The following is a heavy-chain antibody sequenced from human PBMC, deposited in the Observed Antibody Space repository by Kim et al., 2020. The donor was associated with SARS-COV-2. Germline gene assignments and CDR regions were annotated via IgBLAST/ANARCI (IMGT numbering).Heavy chain of an antibody. V-gene: IGHV4-31*03. CDR1: GGSISSGGYY. CDR2: IYYSGST. J-gene: IGHJ6*02. Sequence: SETLSLTCTVSGGSISSGGYYWSWIRQHPGKGLEWIGYIYYSGSTYYNPSLKSRVTISVDTSKNQFSLKLSSVTAADTAVYYCARDRVRGDLSKVFYYYYGMDVWGQGTTVTVSS. D-gene: IGHD3-10*01. CDR3: ARDRVRGDLSKVFYYYYGMDV.